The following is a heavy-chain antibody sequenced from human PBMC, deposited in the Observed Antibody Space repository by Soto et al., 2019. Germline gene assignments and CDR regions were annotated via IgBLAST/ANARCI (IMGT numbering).Heavy chain of an antibody. Sequence: GASVKVSCKASGYTFTSYGISWVRQAPGQGLEWMGWISAYNGNTNYAQKLQGRVTMTTDTSTSTAYMELRSLRSDDTAVYYCASDLRGSSGWHNNLFDPWCQGTLVTV. CDR2: ISAYNGNT. CDR3: ASDLRGSSGWHNNLFDP. CDR1: GYTFTSYG. J-gene: IGHJ5*02. D-gene: IGHD6-25*01. V-gene: IGHV1-18*04.